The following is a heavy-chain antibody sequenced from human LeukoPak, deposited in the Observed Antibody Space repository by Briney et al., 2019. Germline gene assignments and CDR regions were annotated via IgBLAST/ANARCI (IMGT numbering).Heavy chain of an antibody. J-gene: IGHJ5*01. D-gene: IGHD7-27*01. CDR1: GASFSYDY. Sequence: SETLSLTCAVYGASFSYDYWSWIRQAPGKGLEWIGEINRSGSITYNPSLKSRVTISAEKSKSQFSLRLTSVTAADTAVYDCAKGVWAPRFDSWGQGTLVTVSS. V-gene: IGHV4-34*01. CDR3: AKGVWAPRFDS. CDR2: INRSGSI.